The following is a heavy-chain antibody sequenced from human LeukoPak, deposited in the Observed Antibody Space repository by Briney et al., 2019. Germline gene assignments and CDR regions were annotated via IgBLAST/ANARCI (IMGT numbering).Heavy chain of an antibody. CDR3: ARSRFLEWLLYEGEFDY. V-gene: IGHV3-21*01. Sequence: GRSLRLSCAASGFIFDDYAMHWVRQAPGKGLEWVSSISSSSSYIYYADSVKGRFTISRDNAKNSLYLQMNSLRAEDTAVYYCARSRFLEWLLYEGEFDYWGQGTLVTVSS. J-gene: IGHJ4*02. CDR1: GFIFDDYA. CDR2: ISSSSSYI. D-gene: IGHD3-3*01.